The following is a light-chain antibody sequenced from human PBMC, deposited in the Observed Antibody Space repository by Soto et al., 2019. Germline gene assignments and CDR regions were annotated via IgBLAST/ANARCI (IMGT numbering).Light chain of an antibody. CDR3: EQYNGPPFT. V-gene: IGKV3-20*01. CDR2: SAS. Sequence: EIVLTQSPGTLSLSPGERATLSCRASQSVRNNYLAWYQQKAGQAPRLLIYSASSRATGIPDRFSGSGSGTDFTLTISRLDPEDFAVYFCEQYNGPPFTFGQGTKLQIK. CDR1: QSVRNNY. J-gene: IGKJ2*01.